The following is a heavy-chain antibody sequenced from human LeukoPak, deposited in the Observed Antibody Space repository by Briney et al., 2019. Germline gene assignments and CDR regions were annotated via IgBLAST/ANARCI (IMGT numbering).Heavy chain of an antibody. CDR3: ARHGSSSWQRGWFDP. CDR2: INHSGST. CDR1: GGSISSSNW. J-gene: IGHJ5*02. D-gene: IGHD6-13*01. Sequence: PSGTLSLTCAVSGGSISSSNWWSWVRQPPGKGLEWIGEINHSGSTNYNPSLKSRVTISVDTSKNQFSLKLSSVTAADTAVYYCARHGSSSWQRGWFDPWAREPWSPSPQ. V-gene: IGHV4-4*02.